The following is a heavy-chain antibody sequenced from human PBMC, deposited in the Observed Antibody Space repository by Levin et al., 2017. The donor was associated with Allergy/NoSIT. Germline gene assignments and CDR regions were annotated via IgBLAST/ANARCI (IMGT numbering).Heavy chain of an antibody. CDR3: ARALDPDWFDP. CDR2: IYHSGST. V-gene: IGHV4-30-2*01. Sequence: SETLSLTCAVSGGSISSGGYSWSWIRQPPGKGLEWIGYIYHSGSTYYNPSLKSRVTISVDRSKNQFSLKLSSVTAADTAVYYCARALDPDWFDPWGQGTLVTVSS. CDR1: GGSISSGGYS. J-gene: IGHJ5*02.